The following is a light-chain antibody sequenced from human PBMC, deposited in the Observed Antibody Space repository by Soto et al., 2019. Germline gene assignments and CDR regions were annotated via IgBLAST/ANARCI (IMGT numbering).Light chain of an antibody. Sequence: EIVMTQSPATLSVSPGERATLSCRASQSVSSNLAWYQQRPGQAPSLLIYGASTRATGIPARFSGSGSGTEFTLTISSLEPEDSAVYYCQQRHMWPITFGQGTRLEI. CDR2: GAS. J-gene: IGKJ5*01. CDR3: QQRHMWPIT. V-gene: IGKV3-15*01. CDR1: QSVSSN.